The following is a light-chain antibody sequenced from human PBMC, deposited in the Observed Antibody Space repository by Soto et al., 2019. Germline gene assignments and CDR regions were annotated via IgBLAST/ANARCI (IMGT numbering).Light chain of an antibody. CDR3: QQYNNWPYS. V-gene: IGKV3-15*01. Sequence: EIVMTQSPDTLSVSPGERATLSCRAGQGVTTNFAWYQQKSGQSPRLLIYDVSIRATGVPARFSGTGSETDFTLNISGLQSEDSAVYFCQQYNNWPYSFGQGTRLEIK. J-gene: IGKJ5*01. CDR2: DVS. CDR1: QGVTTN.